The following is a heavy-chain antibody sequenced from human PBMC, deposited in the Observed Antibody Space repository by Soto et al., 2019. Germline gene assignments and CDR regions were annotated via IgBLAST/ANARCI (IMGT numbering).Heavy chain of an antibody. D-gene: IGHD2-2*03. Sequence: QLQLQESGQGLVKPSETLSLTCTVSGGSVSSNSYSWGWIRQSPGKGLEWLGTIYSSENTYYNPSLLSRVTISVDTSKNEFSLRLSSVTAADTAVYYCARLNGYCVSTNCHGYYGMDVWGQGTTVTVSS. CDR3: ARLNGYCVSTNCHGYYGMDV. CDR1: GGSVSSNSYS. CDR2: IYSSENT. V-gene: IGHV4-39*01. J-gene: IGHJ6*02.